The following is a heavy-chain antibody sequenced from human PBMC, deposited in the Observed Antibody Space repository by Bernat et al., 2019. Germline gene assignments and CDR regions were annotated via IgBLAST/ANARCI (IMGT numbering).Heavy chain of an antibody. J-gene: IGHJ6*03. V-gene: IGHV3-23*01. CDR1: GGSFSGYY. Sequence: VQLQQWGAGLLKPSETLSLTCAVYGGSFSGYYWTWVRQAPGKGLEWVSGIGGRGGSTYYTDSVKGRFTISRDNSKNTLYLQLNSLRAEDTAVYYCAKGLGGNGDFYYYMDVWGKGTTVTVSS. D-gene: IGHD3-10*01. CDR2: IGGRGGST. CDR3: AKGLGGNGDFYYYMDV.